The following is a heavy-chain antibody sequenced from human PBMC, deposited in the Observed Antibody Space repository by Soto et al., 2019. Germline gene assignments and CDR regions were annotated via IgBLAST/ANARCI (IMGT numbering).Heavy chain of an antibody. J-gene: IGHJ5*02. V-gene: IGHV4-30-2*01. CDR1: GATITWGDYS. CDR2: IFHGGNT. Sequence: TLSLTCAISGATITWGDYSWDWLRPPPGQGLEWIGYIFHGGNTYYNPSLRSRVTISVDRSRTQRSLKMSSVTAADTAVYYCARGRVVVPAAVMFNCLDPWGQGALVTSPQ. D-gene: IGHD2-2*01. CDR3: ARGRVVVPAAVMFNCLDP.